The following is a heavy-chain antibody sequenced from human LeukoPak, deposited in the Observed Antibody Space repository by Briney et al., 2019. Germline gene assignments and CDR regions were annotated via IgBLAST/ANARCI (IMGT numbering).Heavy chain of an antibody. CDR3: ARDRGPGDLSGYFDY. V-gene: IGHV4-39*07. Sequence: PSETLSLTCTVSGGSISSSSYYWGWIRQPPGKGLEWIGSIYYSGSTYYNPSLKSRVTISVDTSKNQFSLKLSSVTAADTAVYYCARDRGPGDLSGYFDYWGQGTLVTVSS. J-gene: IGHJ4*02. D-gene: IGHD2-21*01. CDR1: GGSISSSSYY. CDR2: IYYSGST.